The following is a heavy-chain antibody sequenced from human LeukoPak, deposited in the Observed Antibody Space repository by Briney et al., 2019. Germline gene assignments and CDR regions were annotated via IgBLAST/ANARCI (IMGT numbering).Heavy chain of an antibody. D-gene: IGHD3-3*01. CDR3: ARGSSVWSGSFYYYYYYMDV. CDR2: INHSGST. CDR1: GGSFSGYY. Sequence: SETLSLTCAVYGGSFSGYYWSWIRQPPGKGLEWIGEINHSGSTNYNPSLKSRVTISVDTSKNQLSLKLSSVTAADTAVYYCARGSSVWSGSFYYYYYYMDVWGKGTTVTVSS. V-gene: IGHV4-34*01. J-gene: IGHJ6*03.